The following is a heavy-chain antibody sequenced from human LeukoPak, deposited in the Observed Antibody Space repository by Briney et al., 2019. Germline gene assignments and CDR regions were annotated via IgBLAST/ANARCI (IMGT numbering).Heavy chain of an antibody. D-gene: IGHD2-2*01. Sequence: PSETLSLTCTVSGGSISSSSYYWGWIRQPPGKGLEWIGIIYYSGSTYYNPSLKSQLTVSVDTSKNQFSLKLSSVTATDTAVYYCARRGYCSSTSCYEYWFDPWGQGTLVTVSS. V-gene: IGHV4-39*01. J-gene: IGHJ5*02. CDR2: IYYSGST. CDR3: ARRGYCSSTSCYEYWFDP. CDR1: GGSISSSSYY.